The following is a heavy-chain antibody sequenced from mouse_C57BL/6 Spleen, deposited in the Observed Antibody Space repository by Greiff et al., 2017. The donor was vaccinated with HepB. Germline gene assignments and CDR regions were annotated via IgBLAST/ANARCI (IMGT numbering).Heavy chain of an antibody. D-gene: IGHD1-1*01. V-gene: IGHV5-4*01. CDR1: GFTFSSYA. CDR2: ISDGGSYT. J-gene: IGHJ1*03. CDR3: AREDDYGSSHWYFDV. Sequence: EVQLVESGGGLVKPGGSLKLSCAASGFTFSSYAMSWVRQTPEKRLEWVATISDGGSYTYYPDNVKGRFTISRDNAKNNLYLQMSHLKSEDTAMYYCAREDDYGSSHWYFDVWGTGTTVTVSS.